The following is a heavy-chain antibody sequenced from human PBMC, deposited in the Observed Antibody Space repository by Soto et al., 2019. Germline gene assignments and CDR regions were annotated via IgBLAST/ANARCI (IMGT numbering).Heavy chain of an antibody. CDR2: IKEDGSAK. CDR1: GFTFSSYW. V-gene: IGHV3-7*01. D-gene: IGHD6-13*01. CDR3: ARRRGIDVGGTRSRYFDY. J-gene: IGHJ4*02. Sequence: EVQLVESGGGLVQPGGSLRLSCAASGFTFSSYWMSWVRQAPGKGLEWVANIKEDGSAKYYVDSVKGRFTISRDNAKNSLYLQMNSLRAEDTAVYYCARRRGIDVGGTRSRYFDYWGQGTLVTVSS.